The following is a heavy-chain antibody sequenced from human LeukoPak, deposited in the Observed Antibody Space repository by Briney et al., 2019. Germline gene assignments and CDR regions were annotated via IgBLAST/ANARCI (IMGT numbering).Heavy chain of an antibody. D-gene: IGHD1-14*01. CDR2: INPSSGGT. V-gene: IGHV1-2*02. J-gene: IGHJ4*02. CDR3: ARDTGAPYYFDY. CDR1: GYSFTVYY. Sequence: VASVTVSFMASGYSFTVYYMHWLRQPPGQGLEWMGWINPSSGGTHYAQKFQGRVTMTRDTSITTAYMELSRMTSDDTAVYFCARDTGAPYYFDYWGQGTLVTVSS.